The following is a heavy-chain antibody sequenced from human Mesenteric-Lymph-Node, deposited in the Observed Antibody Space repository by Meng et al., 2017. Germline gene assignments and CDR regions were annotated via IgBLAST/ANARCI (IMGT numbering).Heavy chain of an antibody. CDR1: GGSMSSGNYY. J-gene: IGHJ4*02. CDR2: IYYTGST. V-gene: IGHV4-31*03. D-gene: IGHD5-24*01. CDR3: AREAGRDGYATPKFDY. Sequence: QGQLQGAGPGLGEPSQTLSLACTASGGSMSSGNYYWSWIRQHTGKGLEWIGYIYYTGSTFYSPSLKSRVTISVDTSKNQFSLKLIPATAADTAVYYCAREAGRDGYATPKFDYWGQGTLVTASS.